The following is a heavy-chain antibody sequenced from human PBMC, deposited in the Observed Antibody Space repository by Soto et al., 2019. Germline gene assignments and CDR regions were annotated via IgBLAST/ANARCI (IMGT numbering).Heavy chain of an antibody. V-gene: IGHV5-10-1*01. CDR2: IDPDDSYT. J-gene: IGHJ4*02. CDR3: ARLPPPTYCSGSTCSGY. CDR1: GYSFTNYW. D-gene: IGHD2-15*01. Sequence: GESLKISCKGSGYSFTNYWIHWVRQMAGKGLEWMGRIDPDDSYTNYSPSFQGHVTISVDKSISTAYLQWSSLQASDTAIYYCARLPPPTYCSGSTCSGYWGQGXLVTVSS.